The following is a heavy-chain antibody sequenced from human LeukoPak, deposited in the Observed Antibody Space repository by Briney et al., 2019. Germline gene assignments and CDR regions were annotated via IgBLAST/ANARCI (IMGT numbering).Heavy chain of an antibody. D-gene: IGHD3-10*01. Sequence: PSETLSLTCAVYGGSFSGYYWSWIRQPPGKGLEWIGEINHNGNTNYNPSLKSRVTISVDTSKNQFSLKLSSVTAADTAVYYCARGVSDTNYGSGTGGFDYWGQGTLVTVSS. V-gene: IGHV4-34*01. CDR3: ARGVSDTNYGSGTGGFDY. CDR1: GGSFSGYY. J-gene: IGHJ4*02. CDR2: INHNGNT.